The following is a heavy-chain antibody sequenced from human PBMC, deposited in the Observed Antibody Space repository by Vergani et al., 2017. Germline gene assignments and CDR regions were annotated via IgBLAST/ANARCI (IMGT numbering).Heavy chain of an antibody. CDR2: ISYDGSNK. J-gene: IGHJ4*02. CDR3: AKVHGYCSGGSCYGDY. Sequence: QVQLVESGGGVVQPGRSLRLSCAASGFTFSSYGMHWVRQAPGKGLEWVAVISYDGSNKYYADSVKGRFTISRDNSKNTLYLQMNSLRAEDTAVYYCAKVHGYCSGGSCYGDYWGQGTLVTVSS. D-gene: IGHD2-15*01. CDR1: GFTFSSYG. V-gene: IGHV3-30*18.